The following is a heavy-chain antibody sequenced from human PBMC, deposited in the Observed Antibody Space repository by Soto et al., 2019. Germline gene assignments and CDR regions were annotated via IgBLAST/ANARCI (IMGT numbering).Heavy chain of an antibody. Sequence: ASVKVSCKASGYTFTYYYMHWVRQAPGQGLEWMGVIHYSGATPTYAQKFQGRVTMARDTSTSTVYVELSSLTSEDTAVYYCARGGPDFATIGSFDYWGQGTLVTVSS. J-gene: IGHJ4*02. V-gene: IGHV1-46*01. CDR2: IHYSGATP. CDR1: GYTFTYYY. CDR3: ARGGPDFATIGSFDY. D-gene: IGHD3-16*01.